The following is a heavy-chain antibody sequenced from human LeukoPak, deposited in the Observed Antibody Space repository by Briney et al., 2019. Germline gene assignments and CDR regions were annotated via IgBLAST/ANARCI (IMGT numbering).Heavy chain of an antibody. CDR1: GFTFSSYW. V-gene: IGHV3-7*01. CDR3: AISATARGGFDF. J-gene: IGHJ4*02. D-gene: IGHD6-25*01. Sequence: PGGSLRLSCAASGFTFSSYWMSWVRQARGRGLERVANIKQDGSEKYYVDSVKGRFTISRDNAKNSLFLQMNSLRAEDTAVYFCAISATARGGFDFWGQGTLVTVSS. CDR2: IKQDGSEK.